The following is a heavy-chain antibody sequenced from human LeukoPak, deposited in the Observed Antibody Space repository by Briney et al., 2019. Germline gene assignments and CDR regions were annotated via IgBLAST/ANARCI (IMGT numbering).Heavy chain of an antibody. CDR2: IYSGGST. CDR3: AREEPDYDEWFDP. J-gene: IGHJ5*02. D-gene: IGHD3-16*01. Sequence: GGSLRLSCAASGITVSRNHMSWVRQAPGKGLEWVSGIYSGGSTFDADSVKGRFTSSRDNSKNTLYLQMNSLRAEDTAVYYCAREEPDYDEWFDPWGQGTLVTVSS. V-gene: IGHV3-66*02. CDR1: GITVSRNH.